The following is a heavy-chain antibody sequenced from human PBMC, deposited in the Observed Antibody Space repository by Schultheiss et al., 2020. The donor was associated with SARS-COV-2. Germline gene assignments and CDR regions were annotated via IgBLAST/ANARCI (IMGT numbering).Heavy chain of an antibody. CDR1: GGSISSSSYY. Sequence: GSLRLSCTVSGGSISSSSYYWSWIRQPPGKGLEWIGEINHSGSTNYNPSLKSRVTISVDTSKNQFSLKLSSVTAADTAVYYCARVRANYYYYMDVWGKGTTVTVSS. J-gene: IGHJ6*03. CDR3: ARVRANYYYYMDV. V-gene: IGHV4-39*07. CDR2: INHSGST.